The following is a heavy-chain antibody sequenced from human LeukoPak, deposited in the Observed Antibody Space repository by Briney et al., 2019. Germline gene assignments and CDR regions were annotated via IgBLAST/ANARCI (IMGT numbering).Heavy chain of an antibody. CDR3: AKDTYGDPGFDY. J-gene: IGHJ4*02. V-gene: IGHV3-23*01. CDR2: ISGSGGST. CDR1: GFTFSTFT. Sequence: GGSLRLSCAASGFTFSTFTMTWVRQTPGKGLEWVSAISGSGGSTYYADSVKGRFTISRDNSKNTLYLQMNSLRAEDTAIYFCAKDTYGDPGFDYWGQGTLVTVSS. D-gene: IGHD4-17*01.